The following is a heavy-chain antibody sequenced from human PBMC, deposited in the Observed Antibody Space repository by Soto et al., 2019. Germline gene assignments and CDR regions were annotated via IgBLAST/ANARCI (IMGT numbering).Heavy chain of an antibody. CDR2: MNPNSGST. Sequence: ASVKVSCKASGYTFTSYDINWVRQATGQGLEWMGWMNPNSGSTGYAQKFQGRVTMTRNTSISTAYMELSSLRSDATAVYYCARVQGWQYQRLGPGFDPWAQGTLVTVSS. CDR3: ARVQGWQYQRLGPGFDP. CDR1: GYTFTSYD. J-gene: IGHJ5*02. D-gene: IGHD3-16*01. V-gene: IGHV1-8*01.